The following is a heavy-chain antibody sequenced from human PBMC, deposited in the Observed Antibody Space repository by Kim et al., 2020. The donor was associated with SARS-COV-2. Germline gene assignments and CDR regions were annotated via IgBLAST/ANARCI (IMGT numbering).Heavy chain of an antibody. CDR1: GFTFSSYW. D-gene: IGHD3-10*01. V-gene: IGHV3-7*01. CDR2: IKQDGSEK. CDR3: ARASKPGFLGFYEGITPDI. J-gene: IGHJ3*02. Sequence: GGSLRLSCAASGFTFSSYWMSWVRQAPGKGLEWVANIKQDGSEKYYVDSVKGRFTISRDNAKNSLYLQMNSLRAEDTAVYYCARASKPGFLGFYEGITPDIWGQGTMVTVSS.